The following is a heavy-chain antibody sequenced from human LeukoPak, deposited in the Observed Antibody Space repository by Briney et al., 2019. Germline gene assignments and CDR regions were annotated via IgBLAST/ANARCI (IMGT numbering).Heavy chain of an antibody. J-gene: IGHJ6*03. CDR3: ARDMAAVAGTYYYYYMDV. CDR2: INPSSGGT. D-gene: IGHD6-19*01. CDR1: GYTFTGYY. V-gene: IGHV1-2*02. Sequence: ASVKVSCKASGYTFTGYYMHWVRQAPGQGLEWMGWINPSSGGTNYAQKFQGRVTMTRDTSISTAYMELSRLRSDDTAVYYCARDMAAVAGTYYYYYMDVWGKGTTVTISS.